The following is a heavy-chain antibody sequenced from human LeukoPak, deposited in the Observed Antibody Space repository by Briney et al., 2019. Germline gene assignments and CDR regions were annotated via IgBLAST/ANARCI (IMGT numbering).Heavy chain of an antibody. CDR2: IYYNGNT. Sequence: SETLSLTCTVSGGSISHYYWSWIRQPPGKGLEWIGYIYYNGNTYYNPSLRSRVTMSVDTSKNQFSLKLSSVTAADTAVYYCASRLLNNWNDSFRIFDYWGQGTLVTVSS. CDR1: GGSISHYY. J-gene: IGHJ4*02. V-gene: IGHV4-59*12. CDR3: ASRLLNNWNDSFRIFDY. D-gene: IGHD1-1*01.